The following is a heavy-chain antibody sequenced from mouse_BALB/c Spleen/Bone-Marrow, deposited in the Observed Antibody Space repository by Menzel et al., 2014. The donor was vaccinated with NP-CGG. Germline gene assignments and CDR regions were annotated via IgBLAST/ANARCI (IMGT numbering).Heavy chain of an antibody. CDR2: IDPSDSDA. Sequence: QVQLQQSGAELVKPGASVKLSCKASGYTFTIYWMHWVKQRTGQGLEWIGEIDPSDSDANYNQKFKGKATLTVDKSSTTAYMQLSSLTSEDSAVYYCARRNYYGSHYWYFDVWGAGTTVTVSS. J-gene: IGHJ1*01. V-gene: IGHV1-69*02. CDR1: GYTFTIYW. D-gene: IGHD1-1*01. CDR3: ARRNYYGSHYWYFDV.